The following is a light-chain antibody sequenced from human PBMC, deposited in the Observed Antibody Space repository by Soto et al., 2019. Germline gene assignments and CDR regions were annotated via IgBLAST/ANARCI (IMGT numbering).Light chain of an antibody. V-gene: IGKV1D-16*01. CDR2: ATS. Sequence: DIQMTQSPASLSASVGDRVTITCRASQSISTWLAWYQQKPGKAPKSLIYATSNLQSGVPSRFSGSGFGTEFTLTISSLQSEDFAIYYCQQYNDWPITFGQGARLEIK. J-gene: IGKJ5*01. CDR1: QSISTW. CDR3: QQYNDWPIT.